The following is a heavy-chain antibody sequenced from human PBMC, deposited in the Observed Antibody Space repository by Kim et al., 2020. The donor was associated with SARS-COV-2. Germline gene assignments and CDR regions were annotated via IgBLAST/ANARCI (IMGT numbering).Heavy chain of an antibody. J-gene: IGHJ4*02. Sequence: ETLSLTCTVSGASISSSSYYWDWIRQSPGKGLEWIASVYYIGTSYYNPSLESRATISVDTSKNQFSLKLRSVTATDTSVYYCARRASSWSFDSWGQGALVTVSS. CDR2: VYYIGTS. CDR1: GASISSSSYY. V-gene: IGHV4-39*01. CDR3: ARRASSWSFDS.